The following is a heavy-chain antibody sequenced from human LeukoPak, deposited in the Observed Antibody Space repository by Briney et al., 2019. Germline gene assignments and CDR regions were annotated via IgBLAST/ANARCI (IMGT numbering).Heavy chain of an antibody. J-gene: IGHJ4*02. CDR2: ISYDGSNK. CDR1: GFTFSSYA. CDR3: ARPLKDY. V-gene: IGHV3-30*04. Sequence: GGSLRLSCAASGFTFSSYAMRWVRQAPGKGLEWVAVISYDGSNKYYADSVKGRFTISRDNSKNTLYLQMNSLRAEDTAVYYCARPLKDYWGQGTLVTVSS.